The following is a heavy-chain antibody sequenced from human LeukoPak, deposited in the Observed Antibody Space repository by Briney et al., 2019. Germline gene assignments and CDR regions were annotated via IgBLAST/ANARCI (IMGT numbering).Heavy chain of an antibody. V-gene: IGHV1-69*04. D-gene: IGHD5-18*01. CDR1: EGTFSSYA. CDR3: ARDHEDTAHGLD. J-gene: IGHJ4*02. Sequence: SSVKVSCKASEGTFSSYAIGWVRQAPGQGLEWMGRIIPIFGIANYAQKLQGRVTITADKATSTAYMELSSLRSEDTAVYYCARDHEDTAHGLDWGQGTLVTVSS. CDR2: IIPIFGIA.